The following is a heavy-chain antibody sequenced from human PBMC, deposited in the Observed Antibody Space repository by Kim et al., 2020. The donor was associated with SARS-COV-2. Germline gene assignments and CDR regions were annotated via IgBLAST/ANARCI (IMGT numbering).Heavy chain of an antibody. CDR1: GFTFSSYG. Sequence: GGSLRLSCAASGFTFSSYGMHWVRQAPGKGLEWVAVIWYDGSNKYYADSVKGRFTISRDNSKNTLYLQMNSLRAEDTAVYYCAKDTALLWFGELTSYGMDVWGQGTTVTVSS. V-gene: IGHV3-33*06. CDR3: AKDTALLWFGELTSYGMDV. J-gene: IGHJ6*02. CDR2: IWYDGSNK. D-gene: IGHD3-10*01.